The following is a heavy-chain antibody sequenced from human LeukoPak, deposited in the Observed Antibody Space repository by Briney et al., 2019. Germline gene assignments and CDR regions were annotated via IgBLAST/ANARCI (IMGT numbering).Heavy chain of an antibody. Sequence: GVLRPSCAASGFTSTNYAMNWVRQAPGKGLEWVSIVIGSSGSTDYADSVKGRFTISRDNSKNMVFLQMNSLRPEDTAIYYCVKGAYDYIEMGYFDSWGQGTLVTVSS. D-gene: IGHD5-12*01. CDR2: VIGSSGST. CDR3: VKGAYDYIEMGYFDS. J-gene: IGHJ4*02. V-gene: IGHV3-23*01. CDR1: GFTSTNYA.